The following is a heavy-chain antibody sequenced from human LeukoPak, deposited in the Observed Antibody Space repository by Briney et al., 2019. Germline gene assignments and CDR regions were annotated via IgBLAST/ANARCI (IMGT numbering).Heavy chain of an antibody. J-gene: IGHJ3*02. V-gene: IGHV1-18*01. Sequence: ASVTVSCKASGYTFTGYGISWVRQAPGQGLEWMGWISAYNGNTNYAQKLQGRVTMTTDTSTSTAYMELRSLRSDDTAVYYCARDGGRVAGTRGGDAFDIWGQGTMVTVSS. D-gene: IGHD6-19*01. CDR1: GYTFTGYG. CDR2: ISAYNGNT. CDR3: ARDGGRVAGTRGGDAFDI.